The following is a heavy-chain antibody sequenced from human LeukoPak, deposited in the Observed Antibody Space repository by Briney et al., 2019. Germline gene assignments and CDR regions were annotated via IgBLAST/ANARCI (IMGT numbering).Heavy chain of an antibody. CDR2: MNPDSGNT. V-gene: IGHV1-8*01. CDR1: GYTLTTYD. CDR3: AKRGNYDFWSGYYPIGGTTFDY. Sequence: ASVKVSCKASGYTLTTYDINWVRHAPGQGLEWLGWMNPDSGNTGYAQKFQGRITMTRNTSTSTAYMELSSLRSEDTAVYYCAKRGNYDFWSGYYPIGGTTFDYWGQGTLVTVSS. D-gene: IGHD3-3*01. J-gene: IGHJ4*02.